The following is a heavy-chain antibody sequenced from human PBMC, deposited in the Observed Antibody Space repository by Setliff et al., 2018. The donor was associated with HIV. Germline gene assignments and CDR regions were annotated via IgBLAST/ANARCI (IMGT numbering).Heavy chain of an antibody. J-gene: IGHJ4*02. CDR2: IYYSGST. CDR3: ARRGVAAAGSDS. V-gene: IGHV4-39*01. D-gene: IGHD6-13*01. CDR1: GGSISSNSYY. Sequence: ETLSLTCTVSGGSISSNSYYWGWFRQPPGKGLEWIGSIYYSGSTYYTPSLKSRVTISVDTSQNQFSLKLNSVTAADTAVYYCARRGVAAAGSDSWGQGTLVTVSS.